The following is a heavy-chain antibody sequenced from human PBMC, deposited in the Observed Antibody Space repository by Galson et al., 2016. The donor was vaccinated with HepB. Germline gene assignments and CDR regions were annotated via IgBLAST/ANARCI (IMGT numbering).Heavy chain of an antibody. Sequence: SLRLSCAASGFTVSDNYMSWVRQAPGKGLEWVSLIYSGGETWYADSVKGRFTISRDHSKNTLYLQMNSLRVEDTAVYYCARDGNADSPWGQGTLVTVSS. CDR1: GFTVSDNY. V-gene: IGHV3-53*01. CDR2: IYSGGET. D-gene: IGHD4-17*01. J-gene: IGHJ5*02. CDR3: ARDGNADSP.